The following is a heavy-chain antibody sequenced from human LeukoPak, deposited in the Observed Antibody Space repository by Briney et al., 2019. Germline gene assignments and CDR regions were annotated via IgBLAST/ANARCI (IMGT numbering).Heavy chain of an antibody. Sequence: GGSLRLSCAASGFTFSNYGMHWVRQAPGKGLEWVAFVRYDESTKFYADSVKGRFTISRDNSKTTLYLQMNSLRAEDTAVYYCAKTHDIVVVPAATPDAFDIWGQGTMVTVSS. CDR3: AKTHDIVVVPAATPDAFDI. J-gene: IGHJ3*02. CDR2: VRYDESTK. CDR1: GFTFSNYG. V-gene: IGHV3-30*02. D-gene: IGHD2-2*01.